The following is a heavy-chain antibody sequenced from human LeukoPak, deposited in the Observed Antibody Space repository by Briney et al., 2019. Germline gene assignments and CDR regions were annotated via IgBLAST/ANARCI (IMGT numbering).Heavy chain of an antibody. CDR2: IGVSAATT. D-gene: IGHD2-15*01. V-gene: IGHV3-23*01. CDR1: GFSFSSYP. Sequence: GVSLRLSCAASGFSFSSYPMSWVRQAPGKGLEWVSVIGVSAATTYYADSVKGRFTISRDNSKNTLFLQMNSLRAEDTSVYYCTKSQAASTLRSFDYWGQGTLVTVSS. CDR3: TKSQAASTLRSFDY. J-gene: IGHJ4*02.